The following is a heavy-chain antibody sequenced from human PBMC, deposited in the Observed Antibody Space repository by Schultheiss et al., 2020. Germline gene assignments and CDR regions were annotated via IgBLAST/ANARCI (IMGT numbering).Heavy chain of an antibody. CDR1: GFTVSSNY. J-gene: IGHJ4*02. D-gene: IGHD2-2*01. Sequence: GGSLRLSCAASGFTVSSNYMSWVRQAPGKGLEWVSVIYSGGSTYYADSVKGRFTISRDNAKNTLYLQMNSLRAEDTAVYYCARDPRYCSSTSCYEGDYWGQGTLVTVSS. CDR2: IYSGGST. V-gene: IGHV3-53*01. CDR3: ARDPRYCSSTSCYEGDY.